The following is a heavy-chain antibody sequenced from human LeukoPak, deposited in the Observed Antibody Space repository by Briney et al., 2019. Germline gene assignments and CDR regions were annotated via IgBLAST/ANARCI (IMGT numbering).Heavy chain of an antibody. CDR1: GFTFSSYG. CDR3: AKPRRYYDILTGCLDY. V-gene: IGHV3-30*02. D-gene: IGHD3-9*01. Sequence: TGGSLRLSCAASGFTFSSYGMHWVRQAPGKGPEWVAFIRYDGSNKYYADSVKGRFTISRDNSKNTLYLQMNSLRAEDTAVYYCAKPRRYYDILTGCLDYWGQGTLVTVSS. J-gene: IGHJ4*02. CDR2: IRYDGSNK.